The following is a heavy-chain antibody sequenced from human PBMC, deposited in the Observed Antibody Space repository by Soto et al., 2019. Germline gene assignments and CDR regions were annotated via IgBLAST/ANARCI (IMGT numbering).Heavy chain of an antibody. Sequence: QVQLVQSGAEVKKPGSSVKVSCKSSGGIFGSNAISWVRQAPGQGLEWMGGIIPMFRTPNYALKFQGRVTLTADESTSTAYMELNSLRSDDTAVYFCARDGVDTPMIYWGQGTLLTVSS. CDR2: IIPMFRTP. V-gene: IGHV1-69*01. CDR3: ARDGVDTPMIY. J-gene: IGHJ4*02. D-gene: IGHD5-18*01. CDR1: GGIFGSNA.